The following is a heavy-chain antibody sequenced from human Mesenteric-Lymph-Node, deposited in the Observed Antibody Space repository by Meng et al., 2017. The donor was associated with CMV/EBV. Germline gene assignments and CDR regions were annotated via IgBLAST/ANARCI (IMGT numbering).Heavy chain of an antibody. CDR2: IRYDGGNK. D-gene: IGHD3-22*01. Sequence: GFIFTTYGMHWDRQAPGKGLEWVAFIRYDGGNKYYADSVKGRFTIYRDNSKNTLYLEMSRLRAEDTAVYFCAKASSVRPSPYEVFDIWGQGTMVTVSS. J-gene: IGHJ3*02. CDR1: GFIFTTYG. CDR3: AKASSVRPSPYEVFDI. V-gene: IGHV3-30*02.